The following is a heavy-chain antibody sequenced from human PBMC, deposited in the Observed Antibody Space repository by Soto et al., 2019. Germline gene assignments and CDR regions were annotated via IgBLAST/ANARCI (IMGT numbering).Heavy chain of an antibody. D-gene: IGHD5-12*01. CDR2: IKQDGSEK. J-gene: IGHJ4*02. Sequence: EVQLVESGGGLVQPGGFLRLSCAASGFTFSSYWMSWVRQAPGKGLEWVANIKQDGSEKYYVDSVKGRFTISRDNAKNSLYLQMNSLRAEDTAVYYCARVDGYNYGYGYYFDYWGQGTLVTVSS. CDR1: GFTFSSYW. CDR3: ARVDGYNYGYGYYFDY. V-gene: IGHV3-7*01.